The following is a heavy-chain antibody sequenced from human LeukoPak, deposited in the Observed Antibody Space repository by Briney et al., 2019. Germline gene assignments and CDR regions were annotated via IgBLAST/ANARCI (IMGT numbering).Heavy chain of an antibody. V-gene: IGHV3-49*04. Sequence: PGGSLRLSCRASGFTFGDSAMSWVRQAPGKGLEWVGFIRSKAYSGTTEYAASVKGRFTISRDDSRSIAYLQMNSLKTEDTAVYYCTRGHSGYSSSWIVDWGQGTLVTVSS. CDR3: TRGHSGYSSSWIVD. CDR1: GFTFGDSA. D-gene: IGHD6-13*01. J-gene: IGHJ4*02. CDR2: IRSKAYSGTT.